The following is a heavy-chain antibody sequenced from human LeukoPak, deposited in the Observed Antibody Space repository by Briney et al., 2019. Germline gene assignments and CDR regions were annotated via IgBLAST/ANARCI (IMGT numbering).Heavy chain of an antibody. CDR1: VFTFSSYD. J-gene: IGHJ4*02. D-gene: IGHD3-10*01. CDR2: IWSDATNK. CDR3: ARQTYYYGSGTYYYYFDY. Sequence: GRSLRLSCAASVFTFSSYDMHWVRQGPGKGLEGVTDIWSDATNKYYADSVKGRFTISRDNSTNTVYLQMNSLRAEDTAVYFCARQTYYYGSGTYYYYFDYGGQGTLVTVSS. V-gene: IGHV3-33*01.